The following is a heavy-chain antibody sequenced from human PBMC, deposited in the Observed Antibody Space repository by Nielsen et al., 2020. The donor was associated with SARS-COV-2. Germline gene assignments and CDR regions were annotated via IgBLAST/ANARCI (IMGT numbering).Heavy chain of an antibody. V-gene: IGHV3-23*01. CDR2: ISGRSNSP. J-gene: IGHJ5*01. CDR3: AKGGDTDFWSGYKGSLFDN. Sequence: GESLKISCAASGFTLSSYAMSWVRQARGKGLQWVAGISGRSNSPYYADSVKGRFTISRDNSKNTLYMEMLSLRVEDTAVYYCAKGGDTDFWSGYKGSLFDNWGHGTLVTVSS. D-gene: IGHD3-3*01. CDR1: GFTLSSYA.